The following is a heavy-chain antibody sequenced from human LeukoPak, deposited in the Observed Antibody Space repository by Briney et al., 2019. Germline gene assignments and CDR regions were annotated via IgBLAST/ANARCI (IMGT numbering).Heavy chain of an antibody. CDR1: GFTFSSYA. D-gene: IGHD3-16*01. Sequence: GRSLRLSCAASGFTFSSYAMHWVRQAPGKGLEWVGVISYDGSNKYYADSVKGRFTISRDNSKNTLYLQMNSLRAEDTAVYYCARDRSKSRDSRGIDYWGQGTLVTVSS. CDR3: ARDRSKSRDSRGIDY. J-gene: IGHJ4*02. V-gene: IGHV3-30-3*01. CDR2: ISYDGSNK.